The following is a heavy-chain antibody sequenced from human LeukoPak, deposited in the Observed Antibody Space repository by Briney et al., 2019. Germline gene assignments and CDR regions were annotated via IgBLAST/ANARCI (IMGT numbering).Heavy chain of an antibody. J-gene: IGHJ5*02. CDR1: GFTFSSYS. V-gene: IGHV3-21*01. Sequence: PGGSLRLSCAASGFTFSSYSMNWVRQAPGKGLEWVSSISSSSGYIYYADSVKGRFTISRDNAKNSLYLQMNSLRAEDTAVYYCARDSSRSTYNWFDPWGQGTLVTVSS. CDR3: ARDSSRSTYNWFDP. CDR2: ISSSSGYI.